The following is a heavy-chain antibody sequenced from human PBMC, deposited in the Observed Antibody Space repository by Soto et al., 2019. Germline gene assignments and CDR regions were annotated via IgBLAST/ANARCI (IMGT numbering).Heavy chain of an antibody. Sequence: QLQLQESGSGLVKPSQTLSLTCTVSGGSISSGGYSWSWIRQPPGKGLEWIGYIYHSENIYYNPSLKSRVTISMDISMNQFSLKLTSVTAADTAVYYCARGAGGRFDPWGQGTLVTVSS. CDR2: IYHSENI. CDR1: GGSISSGGYS. J-gene: IGHJ5*02. D-gene: IGHD3-16*01. V-gene: IGHV4-30-2*01. CDR3: ARGAGGRFDP.